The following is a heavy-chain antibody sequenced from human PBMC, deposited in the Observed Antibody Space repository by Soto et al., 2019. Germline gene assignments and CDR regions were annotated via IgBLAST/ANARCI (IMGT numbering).Heavy chain of an antibody. CDR2: IYYSGST. D-gene: IGHD6-13*01. CDR3: ARAAADYYYSGMDV. CDR1: GGSISSGDYY. J-gene: IGHJ6*02. Sequence: SETLSLTCTVSGGSISSGDYYWSWIRQPPGKGLEWIGYIYYSGSTYYNPSLKSRVTISVDTSKNQFSLKLSSVTAADTAVYYCARAAADYYYSGMDVWGQATTVTV. V-gene: IGHV4-30-4*01.